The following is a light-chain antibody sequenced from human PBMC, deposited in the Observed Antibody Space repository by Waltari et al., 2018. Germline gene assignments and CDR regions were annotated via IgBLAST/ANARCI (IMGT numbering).Light chain of an antibody. CDR2: DVP. J-gene: IGLJ2*01. V-gene: IGLV2-14*03. Sequence: QSALTQPASVSGSPGQSITIFCTVTSSDVGGYNYVSWYQQHPGKAPNLIIFDVPNRASGVSNRFSGSKSGNTAFLTISGLQTEDEADYYCSSYTSSSTQVFGGGTRLTVL. CDR1: SSDVGGYNY. CDR3: SSYTSSSTQV.